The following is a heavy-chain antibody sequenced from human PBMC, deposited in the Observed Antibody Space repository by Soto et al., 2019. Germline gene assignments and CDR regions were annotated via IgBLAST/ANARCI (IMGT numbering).Heavy chain of an antibody. V-gene: IGHV4-39*01. CDR3: ARPTYDILTGYYLDY. CDR2: IYYSGST. J-gene: IGHJ4*02. Sequence: SETLSLTCTVSGGSISSSSYYWGWIRQPPGKGLEWIGSIYYSGSTYYNPSLKSRVTISVDTSKNQFSLKLSSVTAADTAVYYCARPTYDILTGYYLDYWGQGTLVTVSS. CDR1: GGSISSSSYY. D-gene: IGHD3-9*01.